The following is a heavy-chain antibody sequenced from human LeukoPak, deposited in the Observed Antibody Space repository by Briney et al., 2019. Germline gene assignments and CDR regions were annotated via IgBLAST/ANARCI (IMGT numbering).Heavy chain of an antibody. J-gene: IGHJ4*02. D-gene: IGHD2-15*01. V-gene: IGHV4-39*01. CDR2: IYYSGST. Sequence: IPSETLSLTCTVSGGSISSSSYYWGWIRQPPGKGLEWIGSIYYSGSTYYNPSLKSRVTISVDTSKNQFSLKLSSVTAADTAVYYCARRLVVVVAATRGYYFDYWGQGTLVTVSS. CDR1: GGSISSSSYY. CDR3: ARRLVVVVAATRGYYFDY.